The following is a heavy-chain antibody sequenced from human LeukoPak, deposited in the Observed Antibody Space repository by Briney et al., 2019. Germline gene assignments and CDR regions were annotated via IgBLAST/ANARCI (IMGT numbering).Heavy chain of an antibody. J-gene: IGHJ6*03. CDR2: ITSTGAYR. CDR1: GFAFNSYT. D-gene: IGHD1-26*01. V-gene: IGHV3-21*01. CDR3: ARVTAGATTLNYYYYSMDV. Sequence: PGGSLRLSCVGSGFAFNSYTITWVRQAPGKGLEWVSSITSTGAYRQYADSVRGRFTISRDNAKNSLYLQMNSLGAEDTAVYHCARVTAGATTLNYYYYSMDVWGKGTTVTVSS.